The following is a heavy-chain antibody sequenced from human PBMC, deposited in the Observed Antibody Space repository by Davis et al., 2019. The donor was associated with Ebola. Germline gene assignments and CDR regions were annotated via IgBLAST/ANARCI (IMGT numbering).Heavy chain of an antibody. D-gene: IGHD2-2*02. J-gene: IGHJ6*03. CDR2: IYYSGST. CDR1: GGSISTSRYY. V-gene: IGHV4-61*01. Sequence: SETLSLTCTVSGGSISTSRYYWSWIRQHPGKGLEWIGYIYYSGSTNYNPSLKSRVTISVDTSKNQFSLKLSSVTAADTAVYYCARGGEGKYQLLYLDYYYMDVWGKGTTVTVSS. CDR3: ARGGEGKYQLLYLDYYYMDV.